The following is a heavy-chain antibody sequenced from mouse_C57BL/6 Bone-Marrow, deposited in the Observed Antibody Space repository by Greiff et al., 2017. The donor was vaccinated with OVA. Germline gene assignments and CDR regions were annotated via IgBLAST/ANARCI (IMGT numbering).Heavy chain of an antibody. CDR1: GYAFSSYW. V-gene: IGHV1-80*01. CDR3: ARRDWDDYAMDY. D-gene: IGHD4-1*01. Sequence: QVHVKQSGAELVKPGASVKISCKASGYAFSSYWMNWVKQRPGKGLEWIGQIYPGDGDTNYNGKFKGKATLTADKSSSTAYMQLSSLTSEDSAVYFCARRDWDDYAMDYWGQGTSVTVSS. CDR2: IYPGDGDT. J-gene: IGHJ4*01.